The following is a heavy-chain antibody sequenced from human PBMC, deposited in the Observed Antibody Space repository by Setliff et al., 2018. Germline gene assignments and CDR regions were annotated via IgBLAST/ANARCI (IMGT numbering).Heavy chain of an antibody. CDR1: GASFSDYY. D-gene: IGHD3-22*01. CDR3: ARAVDSSGYFPFWYFDL. J-gene: IGHJ2*01. CDR2: KSTRGDT. Sequence: SETLSLTCTVYGASFSDYYWGWIRQPPEKGLEWIGYKSTRGDTNSNPPLRSRLTMSVDTSKSQFSLNLTSVTAADTAIYFCARAVDSSGYFPFWYFDLWGRGTLVTVSS. V-gene: IGHV4-59*01.